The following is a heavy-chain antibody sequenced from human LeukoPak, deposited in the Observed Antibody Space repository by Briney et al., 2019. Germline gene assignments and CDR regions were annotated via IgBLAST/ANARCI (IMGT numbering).Heavy chain of an antibody. CDR2: INQSGST. CDR1: DGSFRGDY. D-gene: IGHD3-3*01. V-gene: IGHV4-34*01. Sequence: PSETLSLTCAVYDGSFRGDYWSWIRQPPGKGLERIGEINQSGSTNYNPSLKSRVTISVDTSKNQFSLKLSSVTAADTAEYFCARGGDFWRGVGWFDPWGQGTLVTVSS. J-gene: IGHJ5*02. CDR3: ARGGDFWRGVGWFDP.